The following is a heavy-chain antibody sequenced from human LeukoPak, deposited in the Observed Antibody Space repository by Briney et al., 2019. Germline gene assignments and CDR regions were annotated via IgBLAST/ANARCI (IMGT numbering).Heavy chain of an antibody. J-gene: IGHJ4*02. CDR3: ARGGYCSSTSCYEAWSFDY. CDR2: IKQDGSEK. Sequence: PGGSLRLSCAASGFTFSSYWMSWVRQAPGKGLEWVANIKQDGSEKYYVDSVKGRFTISRDNAKNSLYLQMNSLRAEDTAVYYCARGGYCSSTSCYEAWSFDYWGQGTLVTVSS. V-gene: IGHV3-7*01. D-gene: IGHD2-2*03. CDR1: GFTFSSYW.